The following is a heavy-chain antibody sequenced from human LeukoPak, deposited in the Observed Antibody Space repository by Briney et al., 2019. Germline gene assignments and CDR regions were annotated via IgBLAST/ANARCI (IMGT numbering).Heavy chain of an antibody. CDR2: ISSKDDST. CDR3: ARGSFGDFEFDY. D-gene: IGHD4-17*01. J-gene: IGHJ4*02. V-gene: IGHV3-23*01. Sequence: PGGSLRLSCAASGFPLRTYAMSWVRQAPGKGLEWVSGISSKDDSTYYVDSVKGRFTISRDNSNNTLYLQMNSLRAEDTAVYYCARGSFGDFEFDYWGQGTLVTVSS. CDR1: GFPLRTYA.